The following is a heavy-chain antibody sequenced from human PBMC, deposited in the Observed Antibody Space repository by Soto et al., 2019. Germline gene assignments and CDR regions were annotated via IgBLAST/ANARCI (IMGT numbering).Heavy chain of an antibody. CDR1: GYSFSNYG. D-gene: IGHD2-2*01. CDR3: ARVVPGAEAWFGP. Sequence: GASVKVSCKTSGYSFSNYGITWVRQAPGQPLEWLGWISLYSDGTNYAQKFQGRVSMTTDTSTTTAYMELRSLRSDDTAVYYCARVVPGAEAWFGPWGQGTLVTVSS. J-gene: IGHJ5*02. CDR2: ISLYSDGT. V-gene: IGHV1-18*01.